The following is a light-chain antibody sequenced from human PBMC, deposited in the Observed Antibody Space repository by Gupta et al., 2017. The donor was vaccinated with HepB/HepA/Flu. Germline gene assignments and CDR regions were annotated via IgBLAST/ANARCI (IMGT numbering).Light chain of an antibody. J-gene: IGKJ2*01. CDR3: QQYDSTPMYT. Sequence: DIVMTQSPDSLAVSLGERATINCKSSQSVLYSSNNKNYLAWYQQKPGQAPKLRIYWASTRESGVPDRFSGSGSGRDFTLTISSLQAEDGAVDYGQQYDSTPMYTFGQGTKLEIK. V-gene: IGKV4-1*01. CDR1: QSVLYSSNNKNY. CDR2: WAS.